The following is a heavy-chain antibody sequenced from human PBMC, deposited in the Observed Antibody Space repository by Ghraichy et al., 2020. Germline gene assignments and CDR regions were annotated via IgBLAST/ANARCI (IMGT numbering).Heavy chain of an antibody. D-gene: IGHD3-16*02. Sequence: GGSLRLSCAASGFTFSSYAMSWVRQAPGKGLEWVSAISGSGGSTYYADSVKGRFTISRDNSKNTLYLQMNSLRAEDTAVYYCAKDQEVWITFGGVIVGYFDYWGQGTLVTVSS. J-gene: IGHJ4*02. V-gene: IGHV3-23*01. CDR2: ISGSGGST. CDR3: AKDQEVWITFGGVIVGYFDY. CDR1: GFTFSSYA.